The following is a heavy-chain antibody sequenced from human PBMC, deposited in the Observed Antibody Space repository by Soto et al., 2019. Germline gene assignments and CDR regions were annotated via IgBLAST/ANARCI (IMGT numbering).Heavy chain of an antibody. D-gene: IGHD3-22*01. CDR1: GGSISSFY. V-gene: IGHV4-59*01. J-gene: IGHJ5*02. CDR3: AGLPYNYHESSGYYNWFDP. Sequence: KPSETLSLTCTVSGGSISSFYWNWIRQSPGEGLEWIGYIYYSGTTNYNPSLKSRGTISTDTSKNQYSLRLSSVTAADTAVYYCAGLPYNYHESSGYYNWFDPWGQGTLVTVSS. CDR2: IYYSGTT.